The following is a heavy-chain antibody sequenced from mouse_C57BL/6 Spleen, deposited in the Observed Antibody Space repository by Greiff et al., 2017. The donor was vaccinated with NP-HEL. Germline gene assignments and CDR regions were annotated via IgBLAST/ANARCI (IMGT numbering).Heavy chain of an antibody. CDR2: INPYNGDT. CDR3: ARRYGDKGVWFAY. V-gene: IGHV1-37*01. J-gene: IGHJ3*01. D-gene: IGHD2-13*01. Sequence: EVKLVESGPELVKPGASVKISCKASGYSFTGYFMNWVKQSHGKSLEWIGRINPYNGDTFYNQKFKGKATLTVDKSSSTAYMELLSLTSEDFAVYYCARRYGDKGVWFAYWGQGTLVTVSA. CDR1: GYSFTGYF.